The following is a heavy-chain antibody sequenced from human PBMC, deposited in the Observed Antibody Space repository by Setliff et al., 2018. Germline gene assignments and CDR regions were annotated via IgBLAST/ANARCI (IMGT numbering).Heavy chain of an antibody. CDR2: ISAYNGNT. CDR3: ARDSRPSSSWYLSDAFDI. V-gene: IGHV1-18*01. J-gene: IGHJ3*02. CDR1: GYTFTSYG. Sequence: ASVKVSCKASGYTFTSYGITWVRQAPGQGLEWMGWISAYNGNTNYAQKLQGRVTMTTDTSTSTAYTELRSLRSDDTAVYYCARDSRPSSSWYLSDAFDIWGQGTMVTVSS. D-gene: IGHD6-13*01.